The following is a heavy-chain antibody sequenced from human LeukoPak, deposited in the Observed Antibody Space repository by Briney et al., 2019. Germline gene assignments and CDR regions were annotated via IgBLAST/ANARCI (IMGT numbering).Heavy chain of an antibody. CDR1: GFTLSSYA. D-gene: IGHD2-2*01. CDR2: ISGDGRIT. J-gene: IGHJ4*02. V-gene: IGHV3-23*01. CDR3: ATKGLVSVPSRFHFDY. Sequence: GGSLRLSCAASGFTLSSYAMSWVRQAPGKGLEWVSAISGDGRITHHADSVKGRFTISRDNSKNTLYLQMNSLRAEDTAVYYCATKGLVSVPSRFHFDYWGQGTLVTVSS.